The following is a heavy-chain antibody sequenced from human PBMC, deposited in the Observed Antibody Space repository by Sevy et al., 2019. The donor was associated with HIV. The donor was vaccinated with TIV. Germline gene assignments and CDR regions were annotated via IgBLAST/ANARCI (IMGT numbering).Heavy chain of an antibody. V-gene: IGHV3-23*01. Sequence: GSLRLSCAASGFTFSIYAMTWVRQAPGKGLEWVSTISVGGDSTYYADSVKGRFTISRDNSKNTLYLQMNTLRAEDTALYYCAKDHDNNWFDPWGQGTLVTVSS. J-gene: IGHJ5*02. CDR3: AKDHDNNWFDP. CDR2: ISVGGDST. D-gene: IGHD3-9*01. CDR1: GFTFSIYA.